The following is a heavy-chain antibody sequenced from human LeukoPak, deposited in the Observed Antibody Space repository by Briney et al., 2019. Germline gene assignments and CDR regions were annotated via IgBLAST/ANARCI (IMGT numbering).Heavy chain of an antibody. CDR1: GFTFSSYW. V-gene: IGHV3-7*01. D-gene: IGHD6-13*01. CDR2: IKQDGSEK. Sequence: GGSLRLSCAASGFTFSSYWMSWVRQAPGKGLEWVANIKQDGSEKYYVDSVKGRFTISRDNAKNSLYLQMNSLRAEDTAVYYCAREAHSSSWSYYYYGMDVWGQGTTVTVSS. J-gene: IGHJ6*02. CDR3: AREAHSSSWSYYYYGMDV.